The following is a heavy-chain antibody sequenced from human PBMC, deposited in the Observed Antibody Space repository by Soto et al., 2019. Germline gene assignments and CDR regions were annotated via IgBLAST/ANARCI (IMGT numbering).Heavy chain of an antibody. Sequence: GESLKISCKGSGYSFTNYWIGWVRQMPGKGLEWMGLIYPCDSDTRYSPSFQGQVTISADKSISTAYLQWSSLKASDTARYYCARQSATVIASPFDYWGQGTLVTVSS. CDR1: GYSFTNYW. V-gene: IGHV5-51*01. CDR3: ARQSATVIASPFDY. J-gene: IGHJ4*02. D-gene: IGHD4-4*01. CDR2: IYPCDSDT.